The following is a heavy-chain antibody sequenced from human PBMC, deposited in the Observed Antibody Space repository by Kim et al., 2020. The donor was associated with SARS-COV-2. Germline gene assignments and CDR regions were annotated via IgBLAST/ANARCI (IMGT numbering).Heavy chain of an antibody. Sequence: SETLSLTCTVSGGSISSGGYYWSWIRQHPGKGLEWIGYIYYSGSTYYNPSLKSPVIISIDTSKNQFSLKLSSVTAADTAVYYCARDGSNRDAFDIWGQGTMVTVSS. CDR1: GGSISSGGYY. J-gene: IGHJ3*02. CDR3: ARDGSNRDAFDI. CDR2: IYYSGST. D-gene: IGHD5-12*01. V-gene: IGHV4-31*01.